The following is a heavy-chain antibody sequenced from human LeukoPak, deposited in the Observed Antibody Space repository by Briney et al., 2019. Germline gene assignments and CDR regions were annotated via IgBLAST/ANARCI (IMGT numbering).Heavy chain of an antibody. Sequence: SASLSLTCTVSGGSVIGSSYDWGWIRQPTRKGLEWIGSIHYSGNAYYNQSLKSRVTTSVDTSKNQFSLKLDSVTATDTSVYYSARHYGPWGQGTLVTVSS. CDR1: GGSVIGSSYD. CDR3: ARHYGP. V-gene: IGHV4-39*01. J-gene: IGHJ4*02. D-gene: IGHD3-10*01. CDR2: IHYSGNA.